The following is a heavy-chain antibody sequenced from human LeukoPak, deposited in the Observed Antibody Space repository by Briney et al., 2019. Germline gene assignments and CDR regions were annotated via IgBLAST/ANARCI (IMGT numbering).Heavy chain of an antibody. CDR2: IYHSGST. CDR3: ARFRGYSRGKGAFDI. J-gene: IGHJ3*02. Sequence: SETLSLTCAVSGGSISSYGYSWRWIRQPPGKGLEWIGYIYHSGSTYYNPSLKSRVTISVDRSKNQFSLKLSSVTAADTAVYYYARFRGYSRGKGAFDIWGQGTMVTVSS. D-gene: IGHD5-18*01. V-gene: IGHV4-30-2*01. CDR1: GGSISSYGYS.